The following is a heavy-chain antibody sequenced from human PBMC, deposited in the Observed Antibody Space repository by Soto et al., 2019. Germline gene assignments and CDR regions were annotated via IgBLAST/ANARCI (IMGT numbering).Heavy chain of an antibody. Sequence: QVQLLQSGPEVKKPGASVKVSCKASGYTFTSHSITWVRQAPGQGLEWMGWIGSYNSDTQYSPKDQGRVSMITDISTSTAYMELRSLTSDDTAVYFCARDRPNSGPSFPIKYWGQGTLVTVSS. CDR2: IGSYNSDT. CDR3: ARDRPNSGPSFPIKY. V-gene: IGHV1-18*04. CDR1: GYTFTSHS. J-gene: IGHJ4*02. D-gene: IGHD2-21*01.